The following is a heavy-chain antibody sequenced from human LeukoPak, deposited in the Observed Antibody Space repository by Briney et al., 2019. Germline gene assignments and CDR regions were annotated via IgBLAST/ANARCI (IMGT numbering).Heavy chain of an antibody. CDR2: IYYSGST. CDR1: GGSISGYY. V-gene: IGHV4-59*08. D-gene: IGHD3-10*01. CDR3: ARSTSGNYYAMDV. Sequence: SETLSLTCTVSGGSISGYYWSWIRQPPGKGLEWIGYIYYSGSTNYNPSLKSRVTISVDTSKNHFSLKVSSVTAADTAMYYCARSTSGNYYAMDVWGQGTTVTVSS. J-gene: IGHJ6*02.